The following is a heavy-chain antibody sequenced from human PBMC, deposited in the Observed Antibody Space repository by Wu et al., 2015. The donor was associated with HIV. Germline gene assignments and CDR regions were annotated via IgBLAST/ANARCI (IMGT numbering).Heavy chain of an antibody. CDR2: INPNSGGT. CDR1: GYNFRDYS. J-gene: IGHJ6*03. V-gene: IGHV1-2*02. CDR3: ARRYYDFWSGSREVPYYYYMDV. D-gene: IGHD3-3*01. Sequence: VRLVQSGAVFKRPGSSVKISCRASGYNFRDYSIHWVRLIPDKGFEWIGWINPNSGGTNYAQKFQGRVTMTRYTSISTAYMELSRLRSDDTAVYYCARRYYDFWSGSREVPYYYYMDVWGKGTTVTVSS.